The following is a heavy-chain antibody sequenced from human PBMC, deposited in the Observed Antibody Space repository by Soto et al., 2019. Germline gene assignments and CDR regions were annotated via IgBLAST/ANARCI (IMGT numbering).Heavy chain of an antibody. J-gene: IGHJ4*02. D-gene: IGHD2-15*01. Sequence: SLRLSCAASGFTFSSYEMNWVRQAPGKGLEWVSYISSSGSTIYYADSVKGRFTISRDNAKNSLYLQMNSLRAEDTAVYYCARESIRGKGYYFDYWGQGTLVTVSS. CDR1: GFTFSSYE. CDR2: ISSSGSTI. CDR3: ARESIRGKGYYFDY. V-gene: IGHV3-48*03.